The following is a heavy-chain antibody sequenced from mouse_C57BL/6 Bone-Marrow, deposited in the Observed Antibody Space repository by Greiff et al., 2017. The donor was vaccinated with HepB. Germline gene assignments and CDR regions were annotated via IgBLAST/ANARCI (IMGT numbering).Heavy chain of an antibody. V-gene: IGHV1-81*01. J-gene: IGHJ4*01. CDR1: GYTFTSYG. CDR3: AGRMDY. CDR2: IYPRSGNT. Sequence: VQLQQSGAELARPGASVKLSCKASGYTFTSYGISWVKQRTGQGPEWIGEIYPRSGNTYYNEKFKGKATLTADKSSSTAYMELRSLTSEDSAVYFCAGRMDYWGQGTSVTVSS.